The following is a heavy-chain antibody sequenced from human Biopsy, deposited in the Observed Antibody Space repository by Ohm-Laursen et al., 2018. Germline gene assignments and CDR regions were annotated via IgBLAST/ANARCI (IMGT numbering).Heavy chain of an antibody. J-gene: IGHJ5*02. CDR1: GFTFSSHS. CDR2: INGSGGST. Sequence: GSLRLSCTASGFTFSSHSMSWVRQAPGKGLECVSVINGSGGSTYSADPVKGRFITSRDNSKNTLYLQMNSLIAEDTAMYYCARDLYDVWGGCPFDPWGQGTLVTVS. V-gene: IGHV3-23*01. D-gene: IGHD3-3*01. CDR3: ARDLYDVWGGCPFDP.